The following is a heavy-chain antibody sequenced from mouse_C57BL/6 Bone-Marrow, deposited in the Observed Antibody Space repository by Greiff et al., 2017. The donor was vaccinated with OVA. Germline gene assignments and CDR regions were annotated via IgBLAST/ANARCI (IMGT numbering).Heavy chain of an antibody. J-gene: IGHJ3*01. D-gene: IGHD1-1*01. CDR3: ARHYYGSPWFAY. V-gene: IGHV5-9*01. CDR2: ISGGGGKP. CDR1: GFTFSSYT. Sequence: EVQVVESGGGLVKPGGSLKLSCAASGFTFSSYTMSWVRQTPEKRLEWVATISGGGGKPYYPDSVKGRFTISRDNAKNTLYLQMSSLRSEDTALYYCARHYYGSPWFAYWGQGTLVTVSA.